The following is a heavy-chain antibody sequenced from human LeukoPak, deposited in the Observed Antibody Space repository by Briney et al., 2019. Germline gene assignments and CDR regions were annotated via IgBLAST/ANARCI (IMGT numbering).Heavy chain of an antibody. CDR1: GFTFSSYA. V-gene: IGHV3-23*01. CDR3: AKARIPSGNGYYSD. Sequence: GGSLRLSCAASGFTFSSYAMSWVRQAPGKGLEWVSDIGGSGDNTYYADSVKGRFAISRDNSKNTLYLQMNSLRAEDTAVYYCAKARIPSGNGYYSDWGQGTLVTVSS. J-gene: IGHJ4*02. D-gene: IGHD3-22*01. CDR2: IGGSGDNT.